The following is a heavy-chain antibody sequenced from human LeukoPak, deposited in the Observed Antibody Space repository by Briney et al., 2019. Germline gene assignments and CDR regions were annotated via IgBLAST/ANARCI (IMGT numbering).Heavy chain of an antibody. D-gene: IGHD3-3*01. Sequence: GGSLRLSCAASGFTFSSYWMSWVRQAPGKGLEWVANIKQDGSEKYYVDSVKGRFTISRDNAKNSLYLQMNSVRAEDTAVYYCARREGDFWSGYYFDYWGQGTLVTVSS. CDR3: ARREGDFWSGYYFDY. V-gene: IGHV3-7*01. CDR1: GFTFSSYW. CDR2: IKQDGSEK. J-gene: IGHJ4*02.